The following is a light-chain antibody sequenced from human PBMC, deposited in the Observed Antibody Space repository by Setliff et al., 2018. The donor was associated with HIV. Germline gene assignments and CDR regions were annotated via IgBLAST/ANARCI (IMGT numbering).Light chain of an antibody. CDR1: SSDVGGYSY. CDR3: SSYASSNTLP. J-gene: IGLJ1*01. V-gene: IGLV2-14*01. CDR2: EVR. Sequence: QSVLTQPASASGSPGQSITISCTGTSSDVGGYSYVSWYQQHPGKAPKLIIYEVRNRPSGVSNRFSGSKSGNTASLTISGLQAEDEADYYCSSYASSNTLPFGTGTKGTVL.